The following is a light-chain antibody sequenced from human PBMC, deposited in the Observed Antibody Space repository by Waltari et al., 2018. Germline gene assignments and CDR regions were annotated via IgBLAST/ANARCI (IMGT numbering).Light chain of an antibody. CDR1: QSVSSN. J-gene: IGKJ4*01. Sequence: EIVMTQSPATLSVSPGERATLPCRASQSVSSNLAWYQQKPGQAHRLLIYGPSTRATGIPARFSGSGSGTEFTLTISSLQSEDFAVYYCQQYNNWPLTFGGGTKVEIK. CDR3: QQYNNWPLT. CDR2: GPS. V-gene: IGKV3-15*01.